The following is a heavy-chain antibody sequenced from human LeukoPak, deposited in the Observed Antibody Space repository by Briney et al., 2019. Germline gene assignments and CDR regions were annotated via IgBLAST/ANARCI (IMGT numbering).Heavy chain of an antibody. CDR1: GYTFTSYY. D-gene: IGHD3-10*01. J-gene: IGHJ5*02. Sequence: ASVKVSCKASGYTFTSYYMHWVRQAPGQGLEWMGIINPSAGSTNYAQKFQGRVTMTRDTSTSTVYMELSSLRSEDTAVYYCARDLGGYYYPSWGQGTLITVSS. V-gene: IGHV1-46*01. CDR2: INPSAGST. CDR3: ARDLGGYYYPS.